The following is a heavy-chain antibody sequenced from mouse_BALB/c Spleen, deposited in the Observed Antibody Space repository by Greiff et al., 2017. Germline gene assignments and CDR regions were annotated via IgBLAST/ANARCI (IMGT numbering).Heavy chain of an antibody. J-gene: IGHJ3*01. Sequence: QVQLQQSGAELVRPGTSVKVSCKASGYAFTNYLIEWVKQRPGQGLEWIGVINPGSGGTNYNEKFKGKATLTADKSSSTAYMQLSSLTSDDSAVYFCARGGITTGFADWGQGTLVTVSA. CDR2: INPGSGGT. CDR1: GYAFTNYL. V-gene: IGHV1-54*01. D-gene: IGHD2-4*01. CDR3: ARGGITTGFAD.